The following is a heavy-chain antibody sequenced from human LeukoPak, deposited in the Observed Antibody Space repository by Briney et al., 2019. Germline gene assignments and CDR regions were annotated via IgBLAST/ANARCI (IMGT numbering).Heavy chain of an antibody. CDR2: IIPILGIA. J-gene: IGHJ5*02. Sequence: ASVEVSCKASGGTFSSYAISWVRQAPGQGLEWMGRIIPILGIANYAQKFQGRVTITADKSTSTAYMELSSLRSEDTAVYYCAREGRTVTTSNWFDPWGQGTLVTVSS. CDR1: GGTFSSYA. D-gene: IGHD4-11*01. CDR3: AREGRTVTTSNWFDP. V-gene: IGHV1-69*04.